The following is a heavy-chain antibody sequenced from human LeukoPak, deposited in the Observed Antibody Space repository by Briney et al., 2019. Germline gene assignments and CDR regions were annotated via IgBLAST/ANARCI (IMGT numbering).Heavy chain of an antibody. J-gene: IGHJ4*02. CDR1: GGSISGYY. D-gene: IGHD1-26*01. CDR2: IYYSGST. V-gene: IGHV4-59*01. CDR3: ARVQSGETDY. Sequence: PSETLSLTCTVSGGSISGYYWSWIRQPPGKGLEWIGYIYYSGSTNYNPSLKSRVTISVDTSKNQFSLKLSSVTAADTAVYYCARVQSGETDYWGQGTLVTVSS.